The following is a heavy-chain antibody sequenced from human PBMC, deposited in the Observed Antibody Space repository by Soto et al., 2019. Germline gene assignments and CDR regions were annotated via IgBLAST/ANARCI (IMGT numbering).Heavy chain of an antibody. CDR1: GFTFDDYA. Sequence: DVQLVESGGGLVQPGRSLRLSCAASGFTFDDYAMHWVRQAPGKGLEWVSGISWNSGSIGYADSVKGRFTISRDNAKNSLYLQMNSLRAEDTALYYCAKEGAGRAFDIWGQGTMVTVSS. D-gene: IGHD1-26*01. CDR3: AKEGAGRAFDI. V-gene: IGHV3-9*01. J-gene: IGHJ3*02. CDR2: ISWNSGSI.